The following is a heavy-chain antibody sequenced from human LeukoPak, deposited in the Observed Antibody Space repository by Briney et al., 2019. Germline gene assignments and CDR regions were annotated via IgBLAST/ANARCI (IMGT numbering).Heavy chain of an antibody. V-gene: IGHV3-7*01. J-gene: IGHJ6*03. CDR1: GFTFNNYW. Sequence: GGSLRLSCAASGFTFNNYWMNWVRQAPGKGLEWVADIKKDGSEKYYVDSVKGRFTISRDNARNSLYLQMNSLRAEDTAVYYCARDRVTTSSWPRVEYYYMDVWGKGTTVTISS. CDR3: ARDRVTTSSWPRVEYYYMDV. D-gene: IGHD4-11*01. CDR2: IKKDGSEK.